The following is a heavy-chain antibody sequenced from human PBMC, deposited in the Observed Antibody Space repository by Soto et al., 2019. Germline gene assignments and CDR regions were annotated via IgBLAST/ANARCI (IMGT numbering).Heavy chain of an antibody. V-gene: IGHV4-59*01. J-gene: IGHJ5*02. D-gene: IGHD3-10*01. CDR2: IYDSGST. Sequence: QVQLQESGPGLVKSSETLSLTCTVTGGSISSYYWSWIRRPPGKGPEWIGHIYDSGSTNYTPSLESRVTLSLDTSTNQFSLKFSSVTAADTAVYYCARAQPFEFHNWFDPWGQGTLVSVSA. CDR3: ARAQPFEFHNWFDP. CDR1: GGSISSYY.